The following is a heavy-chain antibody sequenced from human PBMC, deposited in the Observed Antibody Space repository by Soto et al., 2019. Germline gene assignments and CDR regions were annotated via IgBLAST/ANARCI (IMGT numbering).Heavy chain of an antibody. Sequence: GGSLRLSCAASGFTFSSYAMSWVRQAPGKGLEWVSAISGSGGSTYYADSVKGRFTISRDNSKNTLYLQMNSLRAEDTAVYYCAKNPYGGYVAPWFDPWGQGTLVTVSS. CDR1: GFTFSSYA. CDR2: ISGSGGST. D-gene: IGHD5-12*01. V-gene: IGHV3-23*01. J-gene: IGHJ5*02. CDR3: AKNPYGGYVAPWFDP.